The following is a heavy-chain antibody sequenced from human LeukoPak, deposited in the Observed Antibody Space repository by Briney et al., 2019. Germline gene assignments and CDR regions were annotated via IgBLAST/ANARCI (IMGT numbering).Heavy chain of an antibody. CDR2: INPNSGGT. D-gene: IGHD3-10*01. CDR1: GFTFSSYG. CDR3: AREYTMVRGVVDYYYYYGMDV. J-gene: IGHJ6*02. Sequence: GGSLRLSCAASGFTFSSYGMHWVRQAPGQGLEWMGWINPNSGGTNYAQKFQGWVTMTRDTSISTAYMELSRLRSDDTAVYYCAREYTMVRGVVDYYYYYGMDVWGQGTTVTVSS. V-gene: IGHV1-2*04.